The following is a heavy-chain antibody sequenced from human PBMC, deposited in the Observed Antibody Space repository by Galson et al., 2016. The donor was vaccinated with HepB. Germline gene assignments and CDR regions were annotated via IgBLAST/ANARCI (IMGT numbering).Heavy chain of an antibody. J-gene: IGHJ6*02. CDR2: IYPGDSDT. CDR3: ARLAPLGVVILVPRFYGMDV. D-gene: IGHD3-22*01. CDR1: GYNFTSYW. Sequence: QSGAEVKKPGESLKISCKGSGYNFTSYWIGWVRQMPGKGLEWMGIIYPGDSDTRYSPSFRGQVTIAADKSISTAYLRWSSLKASDTAMYYCARLAPLGVVILVPRFYGMDVWGQGTAVTVSS. V-gene: IGHV5-51*01.